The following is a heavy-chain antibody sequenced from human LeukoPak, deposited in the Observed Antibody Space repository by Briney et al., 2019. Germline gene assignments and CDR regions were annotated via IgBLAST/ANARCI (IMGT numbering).Heavy chain of an antibody. Sequence: VSVKVSCKASGYTFTTYGISWVRQAPGQGLEWMGWISAYNGNTNYAQKLLDRVTMTTDTSTNTAYMELRSLRSDDTAVYYCARDTTVVTPDGLDIWGQGTMVTVSS. J-gene: IGHJ3*02. D-gene: IGHD4-23*01. CDR2: ISAYNGNT. CDR3: ARDTTVVTPDGLDI. V-gene: IGHV1-18*01. CDR1: GYTFTTYG.